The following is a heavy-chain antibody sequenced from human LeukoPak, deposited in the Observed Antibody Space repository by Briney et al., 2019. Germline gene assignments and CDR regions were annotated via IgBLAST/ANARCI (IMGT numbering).Heavy chain of an antibody. CDR1: GGSISSHY. D-gene: IGHD3-10*01. CDR2: IYHSGST. V-gene: IGHV4-38-2*02. Sequence: SETLSLTCTVSGGSISSHYWSWIRQPPRKGLEWIGSIYHSGSTYYNPSLKSRVTISVDTSKNQFSLKLSSVTAADTAVYYCAREGFGSGTHWFDPWGQGTLVTVSS. CDR3: AREGFGSGTHWFDP. J-gene: IGHJ5*02.